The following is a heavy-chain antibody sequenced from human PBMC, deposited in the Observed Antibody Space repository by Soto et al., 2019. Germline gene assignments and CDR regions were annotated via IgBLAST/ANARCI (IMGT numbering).Heavy chain of an antibody. CDR3: ARDSPYCGGDCYIWDY. D-gene: IGHD2-21*02. CDR1: GGTFSSYA. Sequence: SVKVSCKASGGTFSSYAISWVRQAPGQGLEWMGGIIPIFGTANYAQKFQGRVTITADESTSTAYMELSSLRSEDTAVYYCARDSPYCGGDCYIWDYWGQGTLVTVSS. CDR2: IIPIFGTA. V-gene: IGHV1-69*13. J-gene: IGHJ4*02.